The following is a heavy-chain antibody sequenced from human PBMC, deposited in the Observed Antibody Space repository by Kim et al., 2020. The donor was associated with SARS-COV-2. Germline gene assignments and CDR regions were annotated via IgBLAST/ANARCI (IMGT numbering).Heavy chain of an antibody. CDR1: GDSITSSTDY. V-gene: IGHV4-39*01. CDR3: ARAYDSNGYYFRDAFD. D-gene: IGHD3-22*01. CDR2: IYYSGST. J-gene: IGHJ3*02. Sequence: SETLSLTCTVSGDSITSSTDYWGWIRQPPGKGLEWIGSIYYSGSTYYNSSLKSRVTISVDTSKNQFSLKLSSVTAADTAVYYCARAYDSNGYYFRDAFD.